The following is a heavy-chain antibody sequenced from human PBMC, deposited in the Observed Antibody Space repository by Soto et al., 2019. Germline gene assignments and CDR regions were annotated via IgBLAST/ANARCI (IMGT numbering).Heavy chain of an antibody. D-gene: IGHD3-10*01. V-gene: IGHV3-21*01. CDR1: GFTFSSYS. CDR2: ISSASSYI. Sequence: EVQLVESGGGLVNPGESLRLSCVASGFTFSSYSMNWVRQAPGKGLEWVSSISSASSYIYYADSIKGRFTISRDNAENSLYLQMNSLRAEDTAVYYSARGDLVRGVSPRVDYWGQGTLVTVSS. J-gene: IGHJ4*02. CDR3: ARGDLVRGVSPRVDY.